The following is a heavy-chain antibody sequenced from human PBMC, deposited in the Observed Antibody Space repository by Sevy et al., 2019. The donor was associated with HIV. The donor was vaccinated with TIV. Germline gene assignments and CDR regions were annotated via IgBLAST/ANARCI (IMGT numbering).Heavy chain of an antibody. V-gene: IGHV1-2*02. CDR3: AGAGMPLGAGTGVRCGFDY. Sequence: ASVKVSCKASGYTFSDYSMHWVRQAPGQGLEWMGWINVNSGGTNYARDFQGRVTMTTDESISTAYMELIGLTSEDTAVYYCAGAGMPLGAGTGVRCGFDYWGQGTLVTVSS. CDR2: INVNSGGT. CDR1: GYTFSDYS. D-gene: IGHD1-26*01. J-gene: IGHJ4*02.